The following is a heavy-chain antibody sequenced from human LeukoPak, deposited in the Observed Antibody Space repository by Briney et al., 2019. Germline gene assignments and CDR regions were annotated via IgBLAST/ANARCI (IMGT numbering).Heavy chain of an antibody. CDR3: ARLVWLGESPGSWFDS. CDR2: IHYSGST. CDR1: GGSITSHF. V-gene: IGHV4-59*11. J-gene: IGHJ5*01. Sequence: SETLSLTCSVSGGSITSHFWSWIRQPPGKGLEWIGYIHYSGSTNYHPSLKSRVTISPDTSKNQLFLKLNSVTAADTAVYYCARLVWLGESPGSWFDSWGQGTLVTVSS. D-gene: IGHD3-10*01.